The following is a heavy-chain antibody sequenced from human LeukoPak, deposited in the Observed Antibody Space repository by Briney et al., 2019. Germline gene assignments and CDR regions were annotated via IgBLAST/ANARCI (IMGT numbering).Heavy chain of an antibody. CDR1: GGSISSYY. V-gene: IGHV4-59*01. CDR2: IYYSGST. Sequence: SETLSLTCTVSGGSISSYYWSWIRQPPGKGLEWIGHIYYSGSTNYNPSLKSRVTISVDTSKNQFSLKLTSVTAADTAVYYCARVDTSGSNFDYWGQGTLVTVSS. CDR3: ARVDTSGSNFDY. J-gene: IGHJ4*02. D-gene: IGHD6-19*01.